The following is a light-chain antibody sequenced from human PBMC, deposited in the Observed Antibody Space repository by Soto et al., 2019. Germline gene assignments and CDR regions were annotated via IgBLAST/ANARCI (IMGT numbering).Light chain of an antibody. CDR1: SSDIGGYNS. CDR3: SSHTTTLADV. Sequence: QSALTQPASVSGSPGQSITISCTGSSSDIGGYNSVSWYQHHPGQAPKLMIYEVTNRPSGVSNRFSGSKSGNTASLTISGLQADDESDYYCSSHTTTLADVFGTGTKLTVL. J-gene: IGLJ1*01. CDR2: EVT. V-gene: IGLV2-14*01.